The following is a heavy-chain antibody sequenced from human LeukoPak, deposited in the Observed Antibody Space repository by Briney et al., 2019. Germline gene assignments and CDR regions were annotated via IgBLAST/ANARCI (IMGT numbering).Heavy chain of an antibody. CDR2: ISAYNGNT. CDR3: ARAYYYGSGSYSGYYYYMDV. Sequence: ASVKVSCKASGYTFTSYDINWVRQAPGQGLEWMGWISAYNGNTNYAQKFQGRVTITADESTSTAYMELSSLRSEDTAVYYCARAYYYGSGSYSGYYYYMDVWGKGTTVTISS. CDR1: GYTFTSYD. J-gene: IGHJ6*03. V-gene: IGHV1-18*01. D-gene: IGHD3-10*01.